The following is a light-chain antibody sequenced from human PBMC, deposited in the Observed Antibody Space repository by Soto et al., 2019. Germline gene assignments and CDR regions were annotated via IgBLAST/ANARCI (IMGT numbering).Light chain of an antibody. V-gene: IGKV3-15*01. Sequence: EIVTTQSPATLSVSPGEGVTLSCRASQSVSSNLAWYQQKPGQAPRLLIYGASIRATGIPPRFSASGSGTEFTLTISSLQSEDFAVYDGQQYNLWPPLFGQGTRLEI. CDR2: GAS. CDR3: QQYNLWPPL. CDR1: QSVSSN. J-gene: IGKJ5*01.